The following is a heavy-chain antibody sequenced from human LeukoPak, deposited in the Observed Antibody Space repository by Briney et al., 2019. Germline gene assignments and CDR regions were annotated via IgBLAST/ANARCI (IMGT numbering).Heavy chain of an antibody. CDR2: IKQDGSEK. J-gene: IGHJ3*02. Sequence: GGSLRLSCAASGFTFNTYWMSWVRQAPGKGLEWVANIKQDGSEKYYVDSLKGRFTISRDNSKSTLYLQMNSLRAEDTAVYYCAKDRGNWGYAFDIWGQGTMVTVSS. D-gene: IGHD7-27*01. CDR1: GFTFNTYW. CDR3: AKDRGNWGYAFDI. V-gene: IGHV3-7*03.